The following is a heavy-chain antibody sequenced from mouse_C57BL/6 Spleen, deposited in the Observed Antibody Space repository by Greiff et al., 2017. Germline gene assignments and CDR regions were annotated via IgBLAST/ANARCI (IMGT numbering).Heavy chain of an antibody. CDR2: ISSGSSTI. V-gene: IGHV5-17*01. J-gene: IGHJ3*01. CDR1: GFTFSDYG. CDR3: ATYDYAWFAY. Sequence: EVKVVESGGGLVKPGGSLKLSCAASGFTFSDYGMHWVRQAPEKGLEWVAYISSGSSTIYYADTVKGRFTISRDNAKNTLFLQMTSLRSEDTAMYYCATYDYAWFAYWGQGTLVTVSA. D-gene: IGHD2-4*01.